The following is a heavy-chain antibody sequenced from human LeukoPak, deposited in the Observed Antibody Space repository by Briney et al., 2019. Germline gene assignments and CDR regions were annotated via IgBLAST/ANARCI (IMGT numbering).Heavy chain of an antibody. V-gene: IGHV3-64*01. D-gene: IGHD6-13*01. Sequence: GGSLRLSCAASGFTFSSYAMHWVRQAPGKGLEYVSAISSNGGSTYYANSVKGRFTISRDNSKNTLYLQMGSLRAEDMAVYYCARSKVPYSSSWDFHYWGQGTLVTVSS. J-gene: IGHJ4*02. CDR1: GFTFSSYA. CDR2: ISSNGGST. CDR3: ARSKVPYSSSWDFHY.